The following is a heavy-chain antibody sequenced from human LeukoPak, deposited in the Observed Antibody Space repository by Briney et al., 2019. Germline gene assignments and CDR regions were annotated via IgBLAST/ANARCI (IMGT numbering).Heavy chain of an antibody. CDR2: ISAHNGNT. CDR1: GYTFTSYG. J-gene: IGHJ5*02. CDR3: ARSGSSGWYERSYNWFDP. Sequence: GASVKVSCKASGYTFTSYGISWVRQAPGQGLEWMGWISAHNGNTNYAQKLQGRVTMTTDTSTSTAYMELRSLRSDDTAVYYCARSGSSGWYERSYNWFDPWGQGTLVTLSS. D-gene: IGHD6-19*01. V-gene: IGHV1-18*01.